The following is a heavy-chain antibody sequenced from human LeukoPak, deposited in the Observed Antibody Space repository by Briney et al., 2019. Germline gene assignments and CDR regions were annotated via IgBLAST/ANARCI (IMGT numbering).Heavy chain of an antibody. J-gene: IGHJ4*02. CDR2: IYYSGST. Sequence: SETLSLTCTVSGDSISHYYWNCIRQPPGQGLDWIGYIYYSGSTNYNPSLKSRVIISVDTSKNQFSLKLSSLTAADTAVYYCARGSSAPRWFPFDYWGQGTLVSVSS. CDR1: GDSISHYY. V-gene: IGHV4-59*01. CDR3: ARGSSAPRWFPFDY. D-gene: IGHD4-23*01.